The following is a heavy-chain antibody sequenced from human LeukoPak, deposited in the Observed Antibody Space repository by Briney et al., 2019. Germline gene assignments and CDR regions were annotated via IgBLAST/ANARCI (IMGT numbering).Heavy chain of an antibody. V-gene: IGHV3-11*06. CDR3: ARAVIAVAGICFDY. D-gene: IGHD6-19*01. CDR1: GFTFSDYY. CDR2: ISSSSSYI. Sequence: GGSLRLSCAASGFTFSDYYMSWIRQAPGKGLEWVSSISSSSSYIYYADSVKGRFTISRDNAKNSLYLQMNSLRAEDTAVYYCARAVIAVAGICFDYWGQGTLVTVSS. J-gene: IGHJ4*02.